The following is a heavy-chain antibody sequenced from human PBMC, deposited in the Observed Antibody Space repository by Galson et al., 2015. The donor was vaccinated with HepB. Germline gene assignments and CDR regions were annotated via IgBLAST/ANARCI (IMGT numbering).Heavy chain of an antibody. J-gene: IGHJ4*02. Sequence: PALVKPTQTLTLTCTFSGFSLSTSGVGVGWIRQPPGRALEWLALIYWDDDKRYSPSLRSRLTITKDTSKNQVVLTMTNMDPVDTATYYCAHRMLTTYGSGSYPTPIDYWGQGTLVTVSS. D-gene: IGHD3-10*01. CDR2: IYWDDDK. V-gene: IGHV2-5*02. CDR3: AHRMLTTYGSGSYPTPIDY. CDR1: GFSLSTSGVG.